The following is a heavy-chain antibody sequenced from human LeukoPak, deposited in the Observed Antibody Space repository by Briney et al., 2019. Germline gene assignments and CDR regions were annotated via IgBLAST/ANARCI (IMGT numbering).Heavy chain of an antibody. CDR2: ISSSSDYI. CDR1: GFTFTNYH. CDR3: AKCKYSDSDLRAFDI. J-gene: IGHJ3*02. V-gene: IGHV3-21*01. D-gene: IGHD5-12*01. Sequence: GGSLRLSCAASGFTFTNYHMDWVRQAPGKGLEWVSFISSSSDYISYADSVKGRFTISRDNAKNSLFLQMNSLRAEDTAIYYCAKCKYSDSDLRAFDIWGQGTMVTVSS.